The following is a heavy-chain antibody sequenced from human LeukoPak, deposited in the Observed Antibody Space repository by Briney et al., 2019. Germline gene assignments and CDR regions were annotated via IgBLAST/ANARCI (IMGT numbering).Heavy chain of an antibody. V-gene: IGHV4-34*01. D-gene: IGHD3-22*01. CDR2: INHSGST. CDR3: ARGLNYYDRNQGY. Sequence: SETLSLTCAVYGGSFSGYYWSWIRQPPGKGLEWIGEINHSGSTNYNPSLKSRVTISVDKSKNQFSLKLSSVTAADTAVYCCARGLNYYDRNQGYWGQGTLVTVSS. J-gene: IGHJ4*02. CDR1: GGSFSGYY.